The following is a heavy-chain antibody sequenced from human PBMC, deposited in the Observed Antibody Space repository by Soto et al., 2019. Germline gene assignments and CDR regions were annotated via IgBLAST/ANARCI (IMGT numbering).Heavy chain of an antibody. CDR2: ISAYNGNT. Sequence: QVQLVQSGAEVKKAGASVKVSCKASGYTFPSYGITWVRQAPGRGLEWVGWISAYNGNTNYAQKLQGRVTMTTDTSTSRAYMELMSLRSDGTAVYDCAIRYYHESSGYYLLDWGQGTLVTVSS. D-gene: IGHD3-22*01. J-gene: IGHJ4*02. CDR1: GYTFPSYG. V-gene: IGHV1-18*01. CDR3: AIRYYHESSGYYLLD.